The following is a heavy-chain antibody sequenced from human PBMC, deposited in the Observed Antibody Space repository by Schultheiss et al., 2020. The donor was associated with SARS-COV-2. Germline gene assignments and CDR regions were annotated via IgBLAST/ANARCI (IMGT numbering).Heavy chain of an antibody. CDR1: GFTFSSYG. J-gene: IGHJ4*02. CDR3: AREGNYYDSSGYYRW. D-gene: IGHD3-22*01. Sequence: GESLKISCAASGFTFSSYGMHWVRQAPGKGLEWVSVIYSCGSTYYADSVKGRFTISRDNAKNSLYLQMNSLRAEDTAVYYCAREGNYYDSSGYYRWWGQGTLVTVSS. CDR2: IYSCGST. V-gene: IGHV3-NL1*01.